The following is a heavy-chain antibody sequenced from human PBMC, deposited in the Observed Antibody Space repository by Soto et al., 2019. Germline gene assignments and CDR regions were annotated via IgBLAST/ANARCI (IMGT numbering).Heavy chain of an antibody. CDR2: INPHGGST. D-gene: IGHD1-26*01. CDR3: ARSSGGNFGIIIEGTNWFAP. V-gene: IGHV1-46*01. Sequence: ASVKGSCKASGYTFTRDYIPWVRQSPGEGLAWMGVINPHGGSTAYAQKFKGRVTLTRDTSASTVYMEVSSLTSEDTAMYYCARSSGGNFGIIIEGTNWFAPWGQGTLVTVPQ. J-gene: IGHJ5*02. CDR1: GYTFTRDY.